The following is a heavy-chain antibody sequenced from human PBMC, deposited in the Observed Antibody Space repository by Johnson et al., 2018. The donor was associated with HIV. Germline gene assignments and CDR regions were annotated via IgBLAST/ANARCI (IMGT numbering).Heavy chain of an antibody. D-gene: IGHD7-27*01. CDR1: GFSFNDYA. Sequence: QVLLVESGGGVVQPGRSLRLSCSASGFSFNDYAMHWVRQAPGKGLEWVAVISFDGGAIYYADSVEGRFTISRDNSRDTLYLQMNTLRAEDTAVYYCASELGIRLDAFDIWGQGTMVTVSS. CDR2: ISFDGGAI. J-gene: IGHJ3*02. CDR3: ASELGIRLDAFDI. V-gene: IGHV3-30*14.